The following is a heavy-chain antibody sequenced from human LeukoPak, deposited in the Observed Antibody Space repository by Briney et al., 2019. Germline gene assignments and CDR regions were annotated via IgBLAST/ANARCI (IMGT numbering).Heavy chain of an antibody. CDR3: ARDRLQLQS. V-gene: IGHV4-59*01. Sequence: SETLSLTCTVSDGAIAGYSWSWIRQPPGKGLEWIGYIYYSGDTNYNPSLQSRVTVSVDTSKNQFSLKLSSVTAADTAVYYCARDRLQLQSWGQGTLVTVSS. CDR2: IYYSGDT. J-gene: IGHJ5*02. CDR1: DGAIAGYS. D-gene: IGHD5-24*01.